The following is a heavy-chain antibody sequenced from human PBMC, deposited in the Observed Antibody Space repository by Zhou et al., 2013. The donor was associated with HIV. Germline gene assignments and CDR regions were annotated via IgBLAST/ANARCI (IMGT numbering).Heavy chain of an antibody. Sequence: QVQLVQSGAEVKKPGASVKVSCKASGYTFNSYVITWVRQARGQGLEWMGGVIPRHSVAHYPPEFQGRVTKTRDTSINTAYMELSSLRSDDTAVYYCARVPLTGPLDYWGQGTLVTVSS. CDR2: VIPRHSVA. J-gene: IGHJ4*02. CDR3: ARVPLTGPLDY. CDR1: GYTFNSYV. V-gene: IGHV1-18*01. D-gene: IGHD7-27*01.